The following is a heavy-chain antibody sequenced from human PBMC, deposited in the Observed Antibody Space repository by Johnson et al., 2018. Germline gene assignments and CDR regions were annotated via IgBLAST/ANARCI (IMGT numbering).Heavy chain of an antibody. CDR1: GFTFDDYA. D-gene: IGHD2-2*02. CDR3: AKGKGYTFAYYPMDV. Sequence: VQLVESGGAVVQPGGSLRLSCASSGFTFDDYAMHWVRQAPGKGLEWVSLITWDASVTYSADSVKGRFTISRDNSKNSLYLQMNSLRTGDTALFYCAKGKGYTFAYYPMDVWGNGTTVTVSS. J-gene: IGHJ6*03. CDR2: ITWDASVT. V-gene: IGHV3-43*01.